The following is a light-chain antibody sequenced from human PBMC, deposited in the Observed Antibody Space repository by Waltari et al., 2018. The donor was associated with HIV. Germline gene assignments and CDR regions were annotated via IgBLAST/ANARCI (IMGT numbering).Light chain of an antibody. CDR3: QQHNNWPLAPIT. Sequence: EIVMTQSPAPLSVSPGERATLSCSASQSVSSNLAWYQQKPGQAPRLLIYGASTRATGISARFSGSGSGTEFTLTIRSLQSEDFAVYYCQQHNNWPLAPITFGQGTRLEIK. V-gene: IGKV3-15*01. CDR2: GAS. J-gene: IGKJ5*01. CDR1: QSVSSN.